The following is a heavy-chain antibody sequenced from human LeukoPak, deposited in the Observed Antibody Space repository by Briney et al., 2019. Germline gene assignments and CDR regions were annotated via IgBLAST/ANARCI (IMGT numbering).Heavy chain of an antibody. D-gene: IGHD3-10*01. Sequence: GGSLRLSCAASGFTFGDYYMSWIRQAPGKGLEWVSYISSSGSTIYYADSVKGRFTISRDNAKNSLYLQMNSLRAEDTAVYYCARAALLWFGEPYYFDYWGQGTLVTVSS. V-gene: IGHV3-11*01. J-gene: IGHJ4*02. CDR2: ISSSGSTI. CDR3: ARAALLWFGEPYYFDY. CDR1: GFTFGDYY.